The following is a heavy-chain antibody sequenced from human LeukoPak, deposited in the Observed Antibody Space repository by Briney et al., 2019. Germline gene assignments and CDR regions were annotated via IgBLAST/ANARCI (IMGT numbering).Heavy chain of an antibody. Sequence: ASVKVSCNASGYTFTSYYMHWVRQAPEQGLEWMGIINPGGGSTSYAQKFQGRVTMTRDTSTSTVYMELSSLRSDDTAVYYCARDLGYYDYVWGSNLPYYFDYWGQGTLVTVSS. CDR2: INPGGGST. D-gene: IGHD3-16*01. CDR3: ARDLGYYDYVWGSNLPYYFDY. J-gene: IGHJ4*02. V-gene: IGHV1-46*01. CDR1: GYTFTSYY.